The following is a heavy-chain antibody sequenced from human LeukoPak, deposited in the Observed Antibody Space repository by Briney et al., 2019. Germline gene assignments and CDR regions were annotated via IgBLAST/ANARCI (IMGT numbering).Heavy chain of an antibody. J-gene: IGHJ5*02. CDR1: GFTFSDYY. Sequence: GGSLRLSCAASGFTFSDYYMSWIRQAPGKGLEWVSYISSSGSTIYYADSVKGRFTISRDNAKNSLYLQMNSLRAEDTAVYYCARAARWVVVPAAMGNWFDPWGQGTLVAVSS. D-gene: IGHD2-2*01. V-gene: IGHV3-11*04. CDR3: ARAARWVVVPAAMGNWFDP. CDR2: ISSSGSTI.